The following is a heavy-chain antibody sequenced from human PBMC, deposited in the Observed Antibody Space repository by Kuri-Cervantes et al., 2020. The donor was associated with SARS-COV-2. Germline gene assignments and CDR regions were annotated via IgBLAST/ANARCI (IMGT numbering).Heavy chain of an antibody. Sequence: ASVNVSCKASGYTFTSYGISWVRQAPGQGLEWMGWINTNTGNPTYAQGFTGRFVFSLDTSVSTAYLQISGLKAEDTAVYYCAKSVGYDLHFYYYMDVWGTGTTVTVSS. J-gene: IGHJ6*03. D-gene: IGHD5-12*01. CDR3: AKSVGYDLHFYYYMDV. V-gene: IGHV7-4-1*02. CDR2: INTNTGNP. CDR1: GYTFTSYG.